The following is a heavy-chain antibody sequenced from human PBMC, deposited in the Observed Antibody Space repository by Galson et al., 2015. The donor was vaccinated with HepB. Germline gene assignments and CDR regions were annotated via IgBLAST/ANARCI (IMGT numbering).Heavy chain of an antibody. J-gene: IGHJ4*02. CDR3: TRSGRFGVSAADHGLF. CDR2: INVGNGDT. Sequence: SVKVSCKASGYTFTMYAMHWVRQAPGQRPEWMGWINVGNGDTKYSRKFQGGVTITRDTSANTVYVELANLKFEDTAVYYCTRSGRFGVSAADHGLFWGQGTLVTVSS. CDR1: GYTFTMYA. D-gene: IGHD6-13*01. V-gene: IGHV1-3*01.